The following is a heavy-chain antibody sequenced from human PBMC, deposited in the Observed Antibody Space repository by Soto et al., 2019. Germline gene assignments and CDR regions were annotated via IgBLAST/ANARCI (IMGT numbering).Heavy chain of an antibody. CDR3: AKGGLLRFFEWLPDYYYGMDV. D-gene: IGHD3-3*01. CDR1: GFTFSSYA. J-gene: IGHJ6*02. V-gene: IGHV3-23*01. Sequence: GGSLRLSCAASGFTFSSYAMSWVRQAPGKGLEWVSAISGSGGSTYYADSVKGRFTISRDNSKNTLYLQMNSLRAEDTAVYYCAKGGLLRFFEWLPDYYYGMDVWGQGTTVTVSS. CDR2: ISGSGGST.